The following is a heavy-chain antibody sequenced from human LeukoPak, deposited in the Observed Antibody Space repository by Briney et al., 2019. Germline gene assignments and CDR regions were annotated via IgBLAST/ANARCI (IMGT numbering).Heavy chain of an antibody. V-gene: IGHV1-18*01. Sequence: ASVKVSCKASDYTFSSYGISWVRQAPGQGLEWMGWISDHTGNTHYAQKLKGRVTMTTDTSTSTAYMELRSLRSDDTAVYYCARQYGGYSYVDYWGQGTLVTVSS. D-gene: IGHD5-18*01. J-gene: IGHJ4*02. CDR1: DYTFSSYG. CDR2: ISDHTGNT. CDR3: ARQYGGYSYVDY.